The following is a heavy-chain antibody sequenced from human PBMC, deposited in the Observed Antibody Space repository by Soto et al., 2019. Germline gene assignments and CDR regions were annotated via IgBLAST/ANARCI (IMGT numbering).Heavy chain of an antibody. CDR1: GFTFSSYG. V-gene: IGHV3-30*18. J-gene: IGHJ4*02. CDR3: AKDYMVVAPYGEFDY. CDR2: ISYDGSNK. D-gene: IGHD2-15*01. Sequence: GGSLRLSCAASGFTFSSYGMHWVRQAPGKGLEWVAVISYDGSNKYYADSVKGRFTISRDNSKNTLYLQMNSLRAEDTAVYYCAKDYMVVAPYGEFDYWGQGTLVTVSS.